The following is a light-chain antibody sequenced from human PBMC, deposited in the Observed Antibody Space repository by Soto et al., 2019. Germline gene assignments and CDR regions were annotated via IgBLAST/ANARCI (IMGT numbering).Light chain of an antibody. V-gene: IGKV3-11*01. CDR3: QERSNWPSLS. CDR2: EAS. Sequence: EIVLTQSPATLSLSPGQRATLSCKASQSVFDYIAWYQQKPGQAPRLLIYEASIRATGVPARFSGSGSGTDFTLTISSLGPEDCAVYYCQERSNWPSLSFGGGTKVEIK. CDR1: QSVFDY. J-gene: IGKJ4*01.